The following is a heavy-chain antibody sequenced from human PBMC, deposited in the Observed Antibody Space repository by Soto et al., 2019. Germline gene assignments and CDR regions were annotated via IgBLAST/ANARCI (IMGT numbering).Heavy chain of an antibody. J-gene: IGHJ4*02. CDR2: IKQDGSEK. D-gene: IGHD3-9*01. Sequence: EVQLVESGGGLVQPGGSLRLSCAASGFTFSSYWMSWVRQAPGKGLEWVANIKQDGSEKYYVDSVKCRFTISRDNAKNSLYLQMNSLRAEDTAVYYCARVGRSFILAGTVVDYWGQGTLVTVSS. CDR1: GFTFSSYW. V-gene: IGHV3-7*01. CDR3: ARVGRSFILAGTVVDY.